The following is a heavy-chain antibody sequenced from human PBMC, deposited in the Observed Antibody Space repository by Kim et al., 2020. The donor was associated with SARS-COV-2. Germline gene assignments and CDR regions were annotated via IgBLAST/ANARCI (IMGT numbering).Heavy chain of an antibody. Sequence: GGSLRLSCAASGFTFSNYAMTWVRQAPGKGLEWVSSISGTGGSTYHADSVKGRFTISRDNSKNTLYLQMNSLRAEDTAVYYCSKGGGSSCFDHWGQGTLVTVSS. J-gene: IGHJ4*02. CDR2: ISGTGGST. V-gene: IGHV3-23*01. D-gene: IGHD2-15*01. CDR3: SKGGGSSCFDH. CDR1: GFTFSNYA.